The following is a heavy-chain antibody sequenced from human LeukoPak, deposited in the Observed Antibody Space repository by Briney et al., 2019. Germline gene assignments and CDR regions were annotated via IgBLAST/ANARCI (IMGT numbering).Heavy chain of an antibody. CDR3: ARVRVSYDFWSGYYTDAFDN. V-gene: IGHV4-59*01. Sequence: SETLSLTCAVSGGSISGFYWSWIRQPPGAGLEWIGYVYYSGSTTYNPSLKSRVTISVDTSKNQFSLRLGSVTAADTAVYYCARVRVSYDFWSGYYTDAFDNWGQGTMVTASS. D-gene: IGHD3-3*01. CDR1: GGSISGFY. CDR2: VYYSGST. J-gene: IGHJ3*02.